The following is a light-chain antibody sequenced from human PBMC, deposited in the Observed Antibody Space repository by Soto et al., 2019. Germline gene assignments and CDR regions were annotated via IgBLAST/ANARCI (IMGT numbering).Light chain of an antibody. CDR3: QQYGSSPPIT. Sequence: EIVLTQSPGTLSLSPGERATLSCRASQRVSNNYLAWYQQKPGQAPRLLIYGASSRATGIPDRFTGSGSGTDFTLTIARLEPADYAVYYCQQYGSSPPITFGHGTRLDIK. J-gene: IGKJ5*01. CDR1: QRVSNNY. V-gene: IGKV3-20*01. CDR2: GAS.